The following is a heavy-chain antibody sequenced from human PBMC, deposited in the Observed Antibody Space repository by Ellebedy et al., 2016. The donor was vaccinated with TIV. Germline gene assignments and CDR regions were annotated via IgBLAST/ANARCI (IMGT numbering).Heavy chain of an antibody. CDR1: GDSITTYY. CDR2: IHYSGRT. J-gene: IGHJ4*02. V-gene: IGHV4-59*01. CDR3: ARYFCPGGACSHFDY. Sequence: SETLSLTCSVSGDSITTYYWGWIRQPPGQGLQWIGYIHYSGRTDCSPSLKSRVTITADTSKNQFSLKLSSVTAADTAVYYCARYFCPGGACSHFDYWGQGTLVTVSS. D-gene: IGHD2-21*02.